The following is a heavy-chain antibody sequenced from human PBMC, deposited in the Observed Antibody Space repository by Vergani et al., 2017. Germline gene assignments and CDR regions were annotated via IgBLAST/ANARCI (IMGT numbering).Heavy chain of an antibody. CDR3: ARLGGRKGTNGVYILGGLFDY. J-gene: IGHJ4*02. D-gene: IGHD2-8*01. V-gene: IGHV3-30-3*01. CDR1: GFTFSSYA. Sequence: QVQLVESGGGVVQPGRSLRLSCAASGFTFSSYAMHWVRQAPGKGLEWVAVISYDGSNKYYADSVKGRFTISRDNSKNTLYLQMNSLRAEDTAVYYCARLGGRKGTNGVYILGGLFDYWSQGSLVTVYS. CDR2: ISYDGSNK.